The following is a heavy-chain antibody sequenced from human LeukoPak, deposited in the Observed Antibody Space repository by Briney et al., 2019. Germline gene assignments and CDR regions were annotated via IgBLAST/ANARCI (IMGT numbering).Heavy chain of an antibody. CDR2: IYYSGST. CDR3: ARQGYGGYVYFDY. V-gene: IGHV4-39*01. D-gene: IGHD5-12*01. CDR1: GGSISSSSYY. J-gene: IGHJ4*02. Sequence: SETLSLTCTVSGGSISSSSYYWGWIRQPPGKGLEWIGSIYYSGSTYYNPSLKSRVTISVDTSKNQFSLKLSSVTASDTAVYYCARQGYGGYVYFDYWGQGPLVTVSS.